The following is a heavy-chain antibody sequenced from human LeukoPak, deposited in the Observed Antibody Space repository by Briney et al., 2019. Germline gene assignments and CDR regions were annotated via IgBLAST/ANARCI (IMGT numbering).Heavy chain of an antibody. V-gene: IGHV1-2*02. CDR1: GYTFTGYY. J-gene: IGHJ4*02. D-gene: IGHD3-22*01. CDR2: INPNSGGT. Sequence: ASVKVSCKASGYTFTGYYMHWVRQAPGQGLEWMGWINPNSGGTNYAQKFQGRVTMTRDTSISTAYMELSRLRSDDTAVYYCARAVTMIVVAIDYWGQGTLVTVPS. CDR3: ARAVTMIVVAIDY.